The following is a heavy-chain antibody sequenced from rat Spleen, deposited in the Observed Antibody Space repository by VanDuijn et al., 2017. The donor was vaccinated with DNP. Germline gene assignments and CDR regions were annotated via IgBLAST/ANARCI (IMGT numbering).Heavy chain of an antibody. V-gene: IGHV3-1*01. CDR1: GYSITSNY. CDR3: ARGEGLTGSSNWFAH. D-gene: IGHD5-1*01. Sequence: EVQLQESGPGLVKPSQSLSLTCSVTGYSITSNYWGWIRKFPGNKIEWIGHISYSGSTSYNPSLKSRISITRDTSKNQFFLQLNSVTTEDTATYFCARGEGLTGSSNWFAHWGQGTLVTVSS. J-gene: IGHJ3*01. CDR2: ISYSGST.